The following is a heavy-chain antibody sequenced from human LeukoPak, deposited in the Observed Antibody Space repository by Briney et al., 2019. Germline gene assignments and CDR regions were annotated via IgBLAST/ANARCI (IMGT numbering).Heavy chain of an antibody. CDR2: ITGSGGST. D-gene: IGHD2-15*01. J-gene: IGHJ4*02. CDR1: GFTFSSYA. CDR3: AKACSGGSCYFDY. Sequence: QSGGSLRLSCAASGFTFSSYAMNWVRQAPGKGLEWVSVITGSGGSTYYADSVKGRFTISRDNSKNTLYLQMNSLRAEDTAVYYCAKACSGGSCYFDYWGQGTLVTVSS. V-gene: IGHV3-23*01.